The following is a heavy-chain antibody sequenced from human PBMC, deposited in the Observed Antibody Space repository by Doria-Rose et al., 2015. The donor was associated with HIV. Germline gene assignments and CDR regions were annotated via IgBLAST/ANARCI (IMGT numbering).Heavy chain of an antibody. J-gene: IGHJ4*02. Sequence: VQLQESGGGLVRPGGSLRLSCATSGFTFSSHRINWVRQAPGKVLEWVSSTSSTSAYINYADSVRGRCTISRDNARNSLYLQMDSLRAEDTAIYYCATGVTLDYWGQGTLVTVSS. CDR3: ATGVTLDY. V-gene: IGHV3-21*01. CDR1: GFTFSSHR. D-gene: IGHD3-10*01. CDR2: TSSTSAYI.